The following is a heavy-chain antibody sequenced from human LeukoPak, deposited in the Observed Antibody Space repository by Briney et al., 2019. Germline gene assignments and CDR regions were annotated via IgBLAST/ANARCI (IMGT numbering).Heavy chain of an antibody. Sequence: GGSLRLSCAASGFTFSSYGMHWVRQAPGKGLEWVAVISYDGSNKYYADSVKGRFTIYRDNSKNTLYLQMNSLRAEDTAVYYCAKDTQYDITGVDYWGQGTLVTVSS. CDR1: GFTFSSYG. CDR3: AKDTQYDITGVDY. V-gene: IGHV3-30*18. D-gene: IGHD1-20*01. J-gene: IGHJ4*02. CDR2: ISYDGSNK.